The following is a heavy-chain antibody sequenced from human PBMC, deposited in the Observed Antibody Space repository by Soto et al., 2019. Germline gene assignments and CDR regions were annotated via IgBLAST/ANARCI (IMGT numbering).Heavy chain of an antibody. Sequence: LSLTXTFSVCCISRDYLSWILEPPGKGLEWIGDIDYSGSTNYNPSLKSRATISLDTSKNQFSLKLSSVTAADTAVYYWARQGPAYTLTTWLDTWGQGTLVTVSS. D-gene: IGHD3-16*01. CDR2: IDYSGST. CDR3: ARQGPAYTLTTWLDT. CDR1: VCCISRDY. J-gene: IGHJ5*02. V-gene: IGHV4-59*01.